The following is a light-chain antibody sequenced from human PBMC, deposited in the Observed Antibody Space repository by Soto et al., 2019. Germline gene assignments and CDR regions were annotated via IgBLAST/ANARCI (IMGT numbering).Light chain of an antibody. CDR3: QQYNSWPPLT. Sequence: EIVLTQSPATLSLSPGERATLSCRASQGVSSNLAWYQQKPGQAPRLLIYGASTRATGIPARFSGSGSGTEFTLTISSLQSEDFAVYYCQQYNSWPPLTFGGGTKVDIK. J-gene: IGKJ4*01. V-gene: IGKV3-15*01. CDR2: GAS. CDR1: QGVSSN.